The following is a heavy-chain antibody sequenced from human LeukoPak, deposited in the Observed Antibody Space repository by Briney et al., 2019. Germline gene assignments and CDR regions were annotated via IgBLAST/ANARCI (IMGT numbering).Heavy chain of an antibody. CDR3: ARDNCFHYYGSGSYCPFDY. J-gene: IGHJ4*02. CDR1: GFTFSSYW. D-gene: IGHD3-10*01. V-gene: IGHV3-7*03. CDR2: IKQDGSEK. Sequence: PGGSLRLSCAASGFTFSSYWMSWVRQAPGKGLEWVANIKQDGSEKYYVDSVKGRFTISRDNAKNSLYLQMNSLRAEDTAVYYCARDNCFHYYGSGSYCPFDYWGQGTLVTVSS.